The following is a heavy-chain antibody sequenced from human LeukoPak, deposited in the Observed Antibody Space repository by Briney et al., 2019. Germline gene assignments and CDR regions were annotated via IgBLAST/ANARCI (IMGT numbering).Heavy chain of an antibody. D-gene: IGHD3-22*01. CDR2: VSYTGRT. V-gene: IGHV4-59*11. CDR1: GGSLSGHY. J-gene: IGHJ3*01. Sequence: PSETLSLTCTVSGGSLSGHYWSWIRQPPGKRLEWIGYVSYTGRTKYNPCLQSRVTISIDTSKSQFSLKLTSVTSADTAVYSCARLLDNDIRGDPDTFDVWGQGTTVIVSS. CDR3: ARLLDNDIRGDPDTFDV.